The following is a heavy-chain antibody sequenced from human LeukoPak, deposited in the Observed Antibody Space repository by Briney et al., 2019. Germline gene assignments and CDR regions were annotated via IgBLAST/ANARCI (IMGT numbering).Heavy chain of an antibody. CDR1: GYTFSRFG. V-gene: IGHV1-18*01. CDR3: ARARSGGATTTDDFYFMDV. CDR2: ISGYNHNT. D-gene: IGHD5-12*01. J-gene: IGHJ6*03. Sequence: ASVRVSCEASGYTFSRFGISRVRQAPGRGLEWVGWISGYNHNTNYAQRIQDRVTVTADTSTRTSYLELRSLRFDDTAVYFCARARSGGATTTDDFYFMDVWGKGTTVIVSS.